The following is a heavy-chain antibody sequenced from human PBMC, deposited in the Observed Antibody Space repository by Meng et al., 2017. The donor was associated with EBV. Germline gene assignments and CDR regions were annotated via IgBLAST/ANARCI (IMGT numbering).Heavy chain of an antibody. Sequence: QVQLQQWGAGLLKPSXXXXPXXXGYGGSVNGYFWSWIRQPPGKGLEWIGELHHSGSTNYNPSLKSRLRISVDTSKNQFSLNLTSVTAADTAVYYCARVSPKRYFDYLAPPDYWGQGTLGTVSS. CDR2: LHHSGST. D-gene: IGHD3-9*01. V-gene: IGHV4-34*01. J-gene: IGHJ4*02. CDR1: GGSVNGYF. CDR3: ARVSPKRYFDYLAPPDY.